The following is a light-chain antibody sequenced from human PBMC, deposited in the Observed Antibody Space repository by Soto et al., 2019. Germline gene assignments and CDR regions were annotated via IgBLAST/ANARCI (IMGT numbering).Light chain of an antibody. J-gene: IGKJ1*01. V-gene: IGKV3-20*01. CDR1: QSVSSSY. Sequence: EIVLTQSPGTLSLSPGERATLSCRASQSVSSSYLAWYQQKPGQAPRLLIYGASSRATGIPDRFSGCGSGTDFTLAISRLEPEDFAVYYCQQYGSSPPGTFGQGTKVEIK. CDR2: GAS. CDR3: QQYGSSPPGT.